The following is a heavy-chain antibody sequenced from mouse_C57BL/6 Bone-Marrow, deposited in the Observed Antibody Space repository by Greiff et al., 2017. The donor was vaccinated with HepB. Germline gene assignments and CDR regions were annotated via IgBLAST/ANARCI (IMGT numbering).Heavy chain of an antibody. CDR2: IRLKSDNYDR. CDR3: TGYDYDEAY. V-gene: IGHV6-3*01. Sequence: EVMLVESGGGLVQPGGSMKLSCVASGFTFSNYWMNWVRQSPEKGLEWVAQIRLKSDNYDRHYAESVKGRFTISKDDSKSSVYLQMNNLRAEDTGIYCCTGYDYDEAYWGQGTLVTVSA. J-gene: IGHJ3*01. CDR1: GFTFSNYW. D-gene: IGHD2-4*01.